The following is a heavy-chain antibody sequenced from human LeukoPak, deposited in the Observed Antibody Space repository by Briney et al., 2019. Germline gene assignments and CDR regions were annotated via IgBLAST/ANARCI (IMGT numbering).Heavy chain of an antibody. CDR2: ISYYGSDK. D-gene: IGHD7-27*01. CDR3: ASWGVPV. CDR1: GFTFSSYA. J-gene: IGHJ4*02. Sequence: GGSLRLSCAASGFTFSSYAMHWVRQATGKGLEWVAVISYYGSDKYYGDSVKGRFTISRDNSKNTLNLQMYSLRAEDTAVYDCASWGVPVWGQGTLVTVSS. V-gene: IGHV3-30-3*01.